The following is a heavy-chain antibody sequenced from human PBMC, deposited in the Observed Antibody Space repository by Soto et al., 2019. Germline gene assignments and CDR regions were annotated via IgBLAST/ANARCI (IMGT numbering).Heavy chain of an antibody. CDR3: ARSLLPSCSSTSCHMEDYYYYYGMDV. V-gene: IGHV3-30-3*01. Sequence: GGSLRLSCAASGFTFSSYAMHWVRQAPGKGLEWVAVISYDGSNKYYADSVKGRFTISRDNSKNTLYLQMNSLRAEDTAGYYCARSLLPSCSSTSCHMEDYYYYYGMDVWGQGTTVTVSS. CDR1: GFTFSSYA. D-gene: IGHD2-2*01. J-gene: IGHJ6*02. CDR2: ISYDGSNK.